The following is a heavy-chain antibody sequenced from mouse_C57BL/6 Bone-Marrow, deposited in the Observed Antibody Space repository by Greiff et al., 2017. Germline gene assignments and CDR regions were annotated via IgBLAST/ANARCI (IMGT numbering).Heavy chain of an antibody. Sequence: VQLQQSVAELVRPGASVKLSCPASGFNIKNTYMHWVKQRPEQGLEWIGRIDPANGNTKYAPKFQGKATITAYTSSNTAYLQLSSLTSEDTAIYYCASGSPYGIYAMDYWGQGTSVTVSS. CDR2: IDPANGNT. V-gene: IGHV14-3*01. CDR3: ASGSPYGIYAMDY. D-gene: IGHD2-1*01. J-gene: IGHJ4*01. CDR1: GFNIKNTY.